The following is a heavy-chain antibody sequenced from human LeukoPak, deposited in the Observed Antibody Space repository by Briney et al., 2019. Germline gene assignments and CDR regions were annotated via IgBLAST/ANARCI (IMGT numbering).Heavy chain of an antibody. CDR2: ISRHGSTK. J-gene: IGHJ6*03. D-gene: IGHD2-2*01. CDR3: AKDGPAAQYYYYYYYMDV. CDR1: GFDFSDHG. V-gene: IGHV3-30*18. Sequence: GGSLRLSCAASGFDFSDHGMHWVRQAPGKGLEWVAVISRHGSTKIYAASVKGRFTISRDNSKNTLYLQMNSLRAEDTAVYYCAKDGPAAQYYYYYYYMDVWGKGTTVTVSS.